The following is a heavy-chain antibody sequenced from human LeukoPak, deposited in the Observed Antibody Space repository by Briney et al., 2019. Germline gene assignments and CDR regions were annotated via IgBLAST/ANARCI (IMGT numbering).Heavy chain of an antibody. D-gene: IGHD3-10*01. J-gene: IGHJ4*02. CDR3: ARGPPNYGSGTYYNY. Sequence: GGSLRLSCAASGFTFSSYSLNWVRQAPGKGLEGVSSISSSTTYIYYADSVKGRFTISRDDAKNSLYLQMNSLRAEDTAVYFCARGPPNYGSGTYYNYWGQGTLVTVSS. CDR1: GFTFSSYS. CDR2: ISSSTTYI. V-gene: IGHV3-21*01.